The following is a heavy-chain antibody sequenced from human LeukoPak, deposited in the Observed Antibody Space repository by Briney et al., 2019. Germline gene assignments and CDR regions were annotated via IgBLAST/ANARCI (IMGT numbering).Heavy chain of an antibody. Sequence: SETLSLTCAVYGGSFSGYYWSWIRQPPGRGLEWIGEINHSGSTNYNPSLKSRVTISVDTSKNQFSLKLSSVTAADTAVYYCARGRVEYSRSSYYYYYYMDVWGKGTTVTVSS. CDR3: ARGRVEYSRSSYYYYYYMDV. CDR2: INHSGST. J-gene: IGHJ6*03. V-gene: IGHV4-34*01. CDR1: GGSFSGYY. D-gene: IGHD6-6*01.